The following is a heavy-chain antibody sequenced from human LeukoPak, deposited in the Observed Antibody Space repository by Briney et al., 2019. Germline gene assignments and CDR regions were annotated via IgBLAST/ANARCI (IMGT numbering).Heavy chain of an antibody. CDR2: ISGSGGNT. J-gene: IGHJ4*02. CDR1: GFTFSSYA. CDR3: ATEANDILTGYYATFDY. Sequence: GGSLRLSCAASGFTFSSYAMSWVRQAPGKGLEWVSAISGSGGNTYYADSVKGRFTISRDNSKNTLYLQMNSLRAEDTAVYYCATEANDILTGYYATFDYWGQGTLVTVSS. V-gene: IGHV3-23*01. D-gene: IGHD3-9*01.